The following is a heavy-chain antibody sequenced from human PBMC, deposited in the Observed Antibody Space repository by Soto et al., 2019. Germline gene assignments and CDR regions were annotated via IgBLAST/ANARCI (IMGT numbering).Heavy chain of an antibody. CDR2: INPNSGGT. V-gene: IGHV1-2*04. J-gene: IGHJ2*01. CDR1: GYTFTGYY. D-gene: IGHD3-9*01. Sequence: QVQLVQSGAEVKKPGASVKVSCKASGYTFTGYYMHWVRQAPGQGLEWMGWINPNSGGTNYAQEFQGWVTMSRDTSISTAYMELSTLRSDDTAVYYCARTVRNYDILTGYHSRGYFDLWGRGTLVTVSS. CDR3: ARTVRNYDILTGYHSRGYFDL.